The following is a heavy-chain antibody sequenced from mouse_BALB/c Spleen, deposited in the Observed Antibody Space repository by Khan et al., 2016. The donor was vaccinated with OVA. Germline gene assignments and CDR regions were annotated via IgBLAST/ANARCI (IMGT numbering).Heavy chain of an antibody. CDR2: INPYNGAT. CDR3: SRGNWQSYYFDY. J-gene: IGHJ2*01. Sequence: VQLQQSGPELVKPGTSVRMSCKASGYRFTDSIIHWMKQKPGQGLDWIGYINPYNGATKDNEKFKGKATLTSDKYSNTAYLELGSLNSEDSAVYFCSRGNWQSYYFDYWGQGTTLTVSS. V-gene: IGHV1S136*01. CDR1: GYRFTDSI. D-gene: IGHD4-1*01.